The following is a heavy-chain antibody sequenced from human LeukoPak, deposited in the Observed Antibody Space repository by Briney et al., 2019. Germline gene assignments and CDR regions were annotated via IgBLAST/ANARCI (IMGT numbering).Heavy chain of an antibody. CDR3: ARDLKHIVVVTAISWFDP. J-gene: IGHJ5*02. Sequence: ASVKVSCKASGYTFTSYYMHWVRQAPGQGLEWMGIINPSGGSTSYAQKFQGRVTMTRDTSTSTVYIELSSLRSEDTAVYYCARDLKHIVVVTAISWFDPWGQGTLVTVSS. V-gene: IGHV1-46*01. CDR2: INPSGGST. D-gene: IGHD2-21*02. CDR1: GYTFTSYY.